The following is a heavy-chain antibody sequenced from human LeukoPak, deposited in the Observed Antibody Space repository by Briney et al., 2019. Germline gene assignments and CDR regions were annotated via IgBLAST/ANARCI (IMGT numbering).Heavy chain of an antibody. CDR2: ISPDDSDA. V-gene: IGHV5-51*01. CDR3: ARRYCSSISCNPYFFDY. J-gene: IGHJ4*02. CDR1: GYSFSSYW. Sequence: ESLKISCKGSGYSFSSYWIAWVRQMPGKGLEWMGIISPDDSDARYSPSFQGQVTISADKSISTAYLQWSSLKASDTAIYYCARRYCSSISCNPYFFDYWGQGTLVTVSS. D-gene: IGHD2-2*01.